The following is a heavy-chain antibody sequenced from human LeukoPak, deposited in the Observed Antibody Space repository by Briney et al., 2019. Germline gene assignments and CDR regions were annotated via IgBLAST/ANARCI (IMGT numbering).Heavy chain of an antibody. V-gene: IGHV4-39*07. CDR1: GGSISSSSYY. D-gene: IGHD3-10*02. CDR2: IYYSGST. CDR3: ARRVRNWFDP. Sequence: LETLSLTCTVSGGSISSSSYYWGWIRQPPGKGLEWTGSIYYSGSTNYNPSLKSRVTISVDTSKNQFSLKLSSVTAADTAVYYCARRVRNWFDPWGQGTLVTVSS. J-gene: IGHJ5*02.